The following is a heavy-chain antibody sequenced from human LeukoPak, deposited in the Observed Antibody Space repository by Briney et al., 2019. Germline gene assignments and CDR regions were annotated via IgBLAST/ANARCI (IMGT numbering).Heavy chain of an antibody. CDR1: GGSISSYY. Sequence: SETLSLTCTVSGGSISSYYWSWIRQPPGKGLEWIGYIYYSGSTNYNPSLKSRVTISVDTSKNQFSLKLSSVTAADTAVYYCARDRGYYYGLGSYSGDAFDIWGQGTMVTVSS. CDR3: ARDRGYYYGLGSYSGDAFDI. J-gene: IGHJ3*02. CDR2: IYYSGST. V-gene: IGHV4-59*01. D-gene: IGHD3-10*01.